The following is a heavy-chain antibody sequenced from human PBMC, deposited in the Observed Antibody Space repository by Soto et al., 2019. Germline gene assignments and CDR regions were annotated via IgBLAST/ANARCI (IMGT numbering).Heavy chain of an antibody. Sequence: ASVKVSCKASGYTSADFCISWVRQAPGQRLEWMGWVSGNNGASNPAPKVQGRITMTLDTSTGVSYMALRSLRSDDTAIYYCVRDQKYFRVNGNWFDSWGQGTLVTVSS. CDR3: VRDQKYFRVNGNWFDS. V-gene: IGHV1-18*04. CDR2: VSGNNGAS. CDR1: GYTSADFC. J-gene: IGHJ5*01. D-gene: IGHD2-2*01.